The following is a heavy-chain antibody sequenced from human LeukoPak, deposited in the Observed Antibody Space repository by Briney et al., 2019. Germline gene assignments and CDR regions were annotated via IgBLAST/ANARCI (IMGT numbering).Heavy chain of an antibody. J-gene: IGHJ4*02. CDR3: ASGRLVGAPDY. Sequence: PGGSLRLSCAASGFTFSSYWMHWVRQPPRKGLVWVSRIASDGSGIGHADSVKGRSSTSRDNAKNTLYLQMNSLRAEDTAVYYCASGRLVGAPDYWGQGTLVTVSS. CDR1: GFTFSSYW. D-gene: IGHD1-26*01. V-gene: IGHV3-74*01. CDR2: IASDGSGI.